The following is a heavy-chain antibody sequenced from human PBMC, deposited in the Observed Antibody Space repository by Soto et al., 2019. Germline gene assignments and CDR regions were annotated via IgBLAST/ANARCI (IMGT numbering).Heavy chain of an antibody. J-gene: IGHJ6*02. Sequence: SETLSLTCAVYGGSFSGYYWSWIRQPPGKGLEWIGEINHSGSTNYNLSLKSRVTISVDTSKNQFSLKLSSVTAADTAVYYCARGQVYQLLKYYYYGMDVWGQGTTVTVSS. V-gene: IGHV4-34*01. CDR3: ARGQVYQLLKYYYYGMDV. CDR2: INHSGST. D-gene: IGHD2-2*01. CDR1: GGSFSGYY.